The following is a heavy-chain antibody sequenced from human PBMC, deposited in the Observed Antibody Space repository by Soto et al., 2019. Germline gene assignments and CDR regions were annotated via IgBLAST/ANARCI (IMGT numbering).Heavy chain of an antibody. V-gene: IGHV3-23*01. CDR2: ISGSGGNT. D-gene: IGHD1-26*01. Sequence: EVQLLESGGGLVQPGGSLRLSCAASGFTFSSYAMSWVRQAPGKGLEWVSAISGSGGNTYYADSVKGRFTISRDNSKNTVYLQMHSLRAEDTAVYYCAKVGWELRNSYNFDYWGQGTLVTVSS. J-gene: IGHJ4*02. CDR3: AKVGWELRNSYNFDY. CDR1: GFTFSSYA.